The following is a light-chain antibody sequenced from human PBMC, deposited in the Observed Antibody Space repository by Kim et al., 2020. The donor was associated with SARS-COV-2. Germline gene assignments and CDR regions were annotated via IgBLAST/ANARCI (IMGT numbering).Light chain of an antibody. Sequence: VSPGQTASLTCSGDKLGDKYACWYQQKPGQSPVLVIYKDSKRPSGIPERFSGSNSGNTATLTISGTQAMDEADYYCQAWDSSIRVFGGGTQLTVL. CDR1: KLGDKY. J-gene: IGLJ3*02. V-gene: IGLV3-1*01. CDR2: KDS. CDR3: QAWDSSIRV.